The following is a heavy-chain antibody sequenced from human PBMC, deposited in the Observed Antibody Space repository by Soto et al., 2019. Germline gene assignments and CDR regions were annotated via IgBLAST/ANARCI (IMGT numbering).Heavy chain of an antibody. V-gene: IGHV1-3*01. J-gene: IGHJ5*02. D-gene: IGHD3-22*01. CDR1: GYTFVDYA. CDR2: MNPNTGNI. CDR3: TREAVVAENWFDP. Sequence: ASVKVSCKASGYTFVDYALHWVRQAPGQGLEWVGWMNPNTGNIKYSHKFEDRVSISRDTATSTAYMELRGLRSEDTAVYFCTREAVVAENWFDPWGQGTLVTVSS.